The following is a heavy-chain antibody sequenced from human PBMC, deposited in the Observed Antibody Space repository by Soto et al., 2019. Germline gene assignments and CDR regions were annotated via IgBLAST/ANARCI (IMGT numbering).Heavy chain of an antibody. CDR1: GGSITRGGYY. CDR3: ARDHSSFGGVIV. D-gene: IGHD3-16*02. Sequence: LSLTCTVSGGSITRGGYYWSWIRQLPGKGLEWIGYIYSSESTFYNPSLRSRLNISLDTSKNQFALKLSSVTAADTAVYYWARDHSSFGGVIVWGQGNLVTV. CDR2: IYSSEST. V-gene: IGHV4-31*03. J-gene: IGHJ4*02.